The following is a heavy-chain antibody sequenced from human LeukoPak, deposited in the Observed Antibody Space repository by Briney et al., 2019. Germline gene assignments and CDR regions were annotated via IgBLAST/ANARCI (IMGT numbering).Heavy chain of an antibody. V-gene: IGHV1-2*02. J-gene: IGHJ4*02. Sequence: ASVKVSCKASGYTFTDSYIHWVRQAPGQGLEWMGWINPNSGDTTYAQKFQGRVTMTRDSSIITAYMELSRLTSDDTAVYYCAREGSVGAVDYWGLGTLVTVSS. CDR2: INPNSGDT. CDR1: GYTFTDSY. D-gene: IGHD1-26*01. CDR3: AREGSVGAVDY.